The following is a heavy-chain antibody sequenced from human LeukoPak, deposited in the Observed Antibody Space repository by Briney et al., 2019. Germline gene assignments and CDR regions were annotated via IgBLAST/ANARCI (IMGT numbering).Heavy chain of an antibody. D-gene: IGHD3-3*01. J-gene: IGHJ5*02. CDR3: ARDRPITVSGVVTLP. Sequence: GGSLRLSCAASGFTFSSYAMTWVRQAPGKGLEWVANINEDGSERNYVDSVKGRFTISRDNAKKSVYLQMNSLRGDDTAVYYCARDRPITVSGVVTLPWGQGTLVTVSS. V-gene: IGHV3-7*01. CDR2: INEDGSER. CDR1: GFTFSSYA.